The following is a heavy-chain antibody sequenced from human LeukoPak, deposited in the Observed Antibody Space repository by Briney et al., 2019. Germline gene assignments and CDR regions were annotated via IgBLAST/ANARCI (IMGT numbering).Heavy chain of an antibody. D-gene: IGHD1-26*01. J-gene: IGHJ4*02. Sequence: GGSLRLSCSASGFSFSDYSMHWVRQAPRKGLQYVSAISPNGGSAYYAESVKGRFTISRDNSKNALYLQMSSLRDEDTAVYYCVKDFHSGGDYWGQGTLVTVSS. CDR1: GFSFSDYS. V-gene: IGHV3-64D*09. CDR2: ISPNGGSA. CDR3: VKDFHSGGDY.